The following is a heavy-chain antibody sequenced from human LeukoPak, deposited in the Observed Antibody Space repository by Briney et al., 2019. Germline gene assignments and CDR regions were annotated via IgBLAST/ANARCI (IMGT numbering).Heavy chain of an antibody. J-gene: IGHJ4*02. Sequence: PGGSLRLSCAASGFTFSSYGMHWVRQAPGKGLEWVAVISYDGSNKYYADSVKGRFTISRDNSKNTLYLQMNSLRAEDTAVYYCAKDSDDISSGWWAFGYWGQGTLVTVSS. V-gene: IGHV3-30*18. CDR1: GFTFSSYG. CDR3: AKDSDDISSGWWAFGY. D-gene: IGHD6-19*01. CDR2: ISYDGSNK.